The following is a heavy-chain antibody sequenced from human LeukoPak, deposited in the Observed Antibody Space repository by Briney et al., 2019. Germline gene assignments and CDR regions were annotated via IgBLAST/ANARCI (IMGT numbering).Heavy chain of an antibody. Sequence: SETLSLTCTVSGGSISSYYWSWIRQPPGKGLEWIGSIYHSGSTYYNPSLKSRVTISVDTSKNQFSLKLSSVTAADTAVYYCALVPLGYWGQGTLVTVSS. CDR2: IYHSGST. V-gene: IGHV4-59*04. CDR1: GGSISSYY. CDR3: ALVPLGY. D-gene: IGHD2-2*01. J-gene: IGHJ4*02.